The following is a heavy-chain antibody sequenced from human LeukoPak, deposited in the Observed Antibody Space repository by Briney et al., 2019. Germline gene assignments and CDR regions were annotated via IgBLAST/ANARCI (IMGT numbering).Heavy chain of an antibody. CDR1: GGSFSGYY. Sequence: SETLSLTCAVYGGSFSGYYWSWIRQPPGKGLEWIGEISHSGSTNYNPSLKSRVTISVDTSKNQFSLKLSSVTAADTAVYYCAREDNGPLDYWGQGTLVTVSS. CDR2: ISHSGST. D-gene: IGHD2-15*01. J-gene: IGHJ4*02. V-gene: IGHV4-34*01. CDR3: AREDNGPLDY.